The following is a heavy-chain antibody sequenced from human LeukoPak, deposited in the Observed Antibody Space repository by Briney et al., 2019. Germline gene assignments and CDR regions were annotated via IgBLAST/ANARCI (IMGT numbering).Heavy chain of an antibody. J-gene: IGHJ4*02. CDR1: GFTFNSYG. V-gene: IGHV3-23*01. CDR3: VKDLGGPMLTFGGQRGYFDY. D-gene: IGHD3-16*01. Sequence: GGTLRLSCAASGFTFNSYGMSWVRQAPGKGLEWVSAISGSGAGTYYADSVKGRFTISRDYSQNTLSLQMNSLRAEDTAVYYCVKDLGGPMLTFGGQRGYFDYWGQGALVTVSS. CDR2: ISGSGAGT.